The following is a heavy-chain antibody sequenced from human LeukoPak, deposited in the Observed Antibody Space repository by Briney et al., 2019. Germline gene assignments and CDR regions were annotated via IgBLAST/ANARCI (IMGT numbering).Heavy chain of an antibody. V-gene: IGHV5-51*01. CDR1: GYSFSSYW. Sequence: GESLKISCKGSGYSFSSYWIGWVRQMPGKGLEWMGIIYPGDSDTRYSPSFQGQVAISADKSISTAYLQWSSLKASDTAMYYCARLKPYCSGGSCYLHEFDYWGQGTTVTVSS. J-gene: IGHJ4*03. CDR3: ARLKPYCSGGSCYLHEFDY. D-gene: IGHD2-15*01. CDR2: IYPGDSDT.